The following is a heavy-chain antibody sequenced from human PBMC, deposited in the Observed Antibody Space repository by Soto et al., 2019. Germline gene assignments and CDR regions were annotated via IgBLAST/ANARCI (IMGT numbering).Heavy chain of an antibody. CDR1: GFTFSSYW. CDR3: AREYILWYTSYPPFDY. J-gene: IGHJ4*02. CDR2: IKQDGSEK. V-gene: IGHV3-7*03. Sequence: GSLGGSCAASGFTFSSYWMSWLRQAPGKGLEWVANIKQDGSEKYYVDSVKGRFTISRDNAKNSLYLPMNSLRAEDTAVYYCAREYILWYTSYPPFDYWGQGTLVTVYS. D-gene: IGHD2-21*01.